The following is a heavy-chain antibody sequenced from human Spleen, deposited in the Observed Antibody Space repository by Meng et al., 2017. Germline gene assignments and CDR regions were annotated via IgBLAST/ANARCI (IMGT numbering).Heavy chain of an antibody. J-gene: IGHJ4*02. CDR1: GFNVSSNY. D-gene: IGHD6-13*01. CDR3: ASQTGIAAAGLY. Sequence: GGSLRLSCAASGFNVSSNYMTWVRQAPGKGLEWVSIIYSGGSTSYADSVKGRFTISRDNAKNSLYLQMNSLRAEDTAVYYCASQTGIAAAGLYWGQGTLVTVSS. CDR2: IYSGGST. V-gene: IGHV3-53*01.